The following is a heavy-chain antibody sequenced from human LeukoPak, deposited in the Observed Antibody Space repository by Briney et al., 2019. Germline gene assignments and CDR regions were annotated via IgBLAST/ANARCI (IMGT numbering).Heavy chain of an antibody. D-gene: IGHD3-22*01. CDR3: VRLRRNSDRSGYYYFYNY. CDR1: GFTFSDYS. Sequence: GGSLRLSCAASGFTFSDYSINWVRPAPGKGLDWVSSINPTITSIYYAEAVKGRFTSSRDNAKSSLYLQMNSLRAEDTARYYCVRLRRNSDRSGYYYFYNYWGQGIQVTVSS. V-gene: IGHV3-21*01. CDR2: INPTITSI. J-gene: IGHJ4*02.